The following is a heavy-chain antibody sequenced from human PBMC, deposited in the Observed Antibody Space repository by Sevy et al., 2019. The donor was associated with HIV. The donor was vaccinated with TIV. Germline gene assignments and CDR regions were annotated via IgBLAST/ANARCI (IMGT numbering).Heavy chain of an antibody. D-gene: IGHD2-2*01. V-gene: IGHV3-23*01. CDR1: GFTFRNYA. CDR2: LSGTGGST. Sequence: GGSLRLSCAASGFTFRNYAMSWVRQAPRKGLEWVSALSGTGGSTYYADSVKGRFTISRDNSKNTLYLQMNSLRVEDTAVYYCAKDLDIVAVAAAIRLSYWGQGTLVTVSS. CDR3: AKDLDIVAVAAAIRLSY. J-gene: IGHJ4*02.